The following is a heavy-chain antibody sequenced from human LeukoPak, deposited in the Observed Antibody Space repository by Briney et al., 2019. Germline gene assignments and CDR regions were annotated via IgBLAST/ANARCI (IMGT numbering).Heavy chain of an antibody. V-gene: IGHV1-69*01. CDR1: GDTFSSYA. J-gene: IGHJ4*02. CDR3: ARGWLAETAVVTPYNY. CDR2: IIPIFGTP. Sequence: GSSVKVSCKASGDTFSSYAISWVRQAPGQGLEWMGGIIPIFGTPNYAQKFQGRVTITADESTSTAYMELSSLRSEDTAVYYCARGWLAETAVVTPYNYWGQGTLVTVSS. D-gene: IGHD4-23*01.